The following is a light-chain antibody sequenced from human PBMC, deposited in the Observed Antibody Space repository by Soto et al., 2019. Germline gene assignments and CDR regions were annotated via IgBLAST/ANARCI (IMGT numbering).Light chain of an antibody. CDR1: QSVSRN. CDR3: QQYGGSPPYT. J-gene: IGKJ2*01. Sequence: EIVMTQSPATLSVSPGERATLSCRASQSVSRNLAWYQQKPGQPPRLLIYDASTRATGVPARFGGSGSGTEFTLTISGLQSEDFAVYYCQQYGGSPPYTFGRGTKLDVK. CDR2: DAS. V-gene: IGKV3-15*01.